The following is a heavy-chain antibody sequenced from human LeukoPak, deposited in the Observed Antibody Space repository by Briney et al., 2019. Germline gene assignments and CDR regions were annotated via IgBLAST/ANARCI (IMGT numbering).Heavy chain of an antibody. CDR3: ATQIAAAGEFDY. D-gene: IGHD6-13*01. CDR2: IKQDGSEE. Sequence: GGSLRLSCAASGFTFSSYWMSWVRQAPGKGLEWVANIKQDGSEEYYVDSVKGRFTISRDDAKDSLYLQMNSLRAEDTAVYYCATQIAAAGEFDYWGQGTLVTVSS. V-gene: IGHV3-7*01. CDR1: GFTFSSYW. J-gene: IGHJ4*02.